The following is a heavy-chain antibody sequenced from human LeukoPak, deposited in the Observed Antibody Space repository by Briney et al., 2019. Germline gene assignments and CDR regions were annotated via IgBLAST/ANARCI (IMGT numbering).Heavy chain of an antibody. CDR3: AKGRFGDPLNY. V-gene: IGHV3-53*01. D-gene: IGHD3-10*01. Sequence: GGSLRLSCTASGFTVSGNYMNWVRRAPGKGLEWVSVVYTDGNIYYADSVKGRFTITKDNSKNTVDLLMNNVRAEDTALYYCAKGRFGDPLNYWGQGTLATVSS. J-gene: IGHJ4*02. CDR1: GFTVSGNY. CDR2: VYTDGNI.